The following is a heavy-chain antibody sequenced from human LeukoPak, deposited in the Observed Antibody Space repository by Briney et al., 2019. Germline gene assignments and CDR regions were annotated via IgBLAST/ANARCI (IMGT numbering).Heavy chain of an antibody. CDR3: ARDFSGVDYFDY. V-gene: IGHV3-53*01. J-gene: IGHJ4*02. CDR2: IYSGGST. CDR1: GFAVSSNY. D-gene: IGHD3-10*01. Sequence: GGSLRLSCAVSGFAVSSNYMTSVRQAPGKGLEWVSVIYSGGSTYYADSVKGRFTISRDNSENTVYLQMSSLRAEDTAVYYCARDFSGVDYFDYWGQGTLVTVSS.